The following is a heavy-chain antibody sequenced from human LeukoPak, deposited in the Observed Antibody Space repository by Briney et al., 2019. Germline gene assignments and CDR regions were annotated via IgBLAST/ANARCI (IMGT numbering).Heavy chain of an antibody. D-gene: IGHD6-19*01. J-gene: IGHJ4*02. Sequence: SETLSLTCTVSGGSISSSSYYWGWIRQPPGKGLEWIGSIYYSGSTYYNPSLKSRVTISVDTSKNQFSLKLSSVTAADTAVYYCATSPWVTWWLVPDFDYWGQGTLVTVSS. CDR3: ATSPWVTWWLVPDFDY. V-gene: IGHV4-39*01. CDR2: IYYSGST. CDR1: GGSISSSSYY.